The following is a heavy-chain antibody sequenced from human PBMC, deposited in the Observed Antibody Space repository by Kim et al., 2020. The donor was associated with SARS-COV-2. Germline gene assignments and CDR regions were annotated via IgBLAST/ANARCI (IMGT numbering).Heavy chain of an antibody. J-gene: IGHJ4*02. D-gene: IGHD6-13*01. CDR2: IYYSGST. CDR3: ASLSRIAPFY. CDR1: GGSISSSSYY. Sequence: SETLSLTCTVSGGSISSSSYYWGWIRQPPGKGLEWIGSIYYSGSTYYNPSLKSRVTISVDTSKNQFSLKLSSVTAADTAVYYCASLSRIAPFYWGQGTLVTVSS. V-gene: IGHV4-39*01.